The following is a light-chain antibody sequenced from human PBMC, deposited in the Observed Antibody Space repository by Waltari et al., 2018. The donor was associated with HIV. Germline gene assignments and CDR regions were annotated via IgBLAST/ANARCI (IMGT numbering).Light chain of an antibody. J-gene: IGLJ1*01. CDR2: EVS. CDR3: SSYTSSSTLYV. CDR1: SSDVGGYNY. V-gene: IGLV2-14*01. Sequence: QSALTQPASVSGSPGQSITISCTGTSSDVGGYNYVSWYQQHPGKAPTLMIYEVSNRSSGVSNRFSGSKSCNTASLTISGLQAEDEADYYCSSYTSSSTLYVFGTGTKVTVL.